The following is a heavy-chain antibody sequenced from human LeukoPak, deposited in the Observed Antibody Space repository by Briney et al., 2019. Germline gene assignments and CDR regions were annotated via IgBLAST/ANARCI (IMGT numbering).Heavy chain of an antibody. Sequence: ASVKVSCKASGYTFTSYDINWVRQAPGQGLEWMGIINPSGGSTSYAQKFQGRVTMTRDMSTSTVYMELSSLRSEDTAVYYCAREAQDIAARPDQYYYYYYMDVWGKGTTVTVSS. CDR3: AREAQDIAARPDQYYYYYYMDV. CDR2: INPSGGST. CDR1: GYTFTSYD. D-gene: IGHD6-6*01. J-gene: IGHJ6*03. V-gene: IGHV1-46*01.